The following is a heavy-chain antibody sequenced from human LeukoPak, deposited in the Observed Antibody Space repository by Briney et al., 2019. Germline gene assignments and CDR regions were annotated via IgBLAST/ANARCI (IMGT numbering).Heavy chain of an antibody. CDR1: GGSISSSSYY. CDR3: ARGRMTTVASHFDY. J-gene: IGHJ4*02. Sequence: SETLSLTCTVSGGSISSSSYYWGWIRQPPGKGLEWIGSIYYSGSTYYNPSLKSRVTISVDTSKNQFSLKLSSVTAADTAVYYCARGRMTTVASHFDYWGQGTLVTVSS. CDR2: IYYSGST. D-gene: IGHD4-23*01. V-gene: IGHV4-39*01.